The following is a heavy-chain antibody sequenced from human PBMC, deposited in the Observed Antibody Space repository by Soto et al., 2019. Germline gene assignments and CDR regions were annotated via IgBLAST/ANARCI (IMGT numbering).Heavy chain of an antibody. CDR3: ARLGSNSPSLYYYYYYMDV. Sequence: SETLSLTCTVSGGCISSGGYYWSWIRQHPGKGLEWIGYIYYSGSTYYNPSLKSRVTISVDTSKNQFSLKLSSVTAADTAVYYCARLGSNSPSLYYYYYYMDVWGKGTTVTVSS. J-gene: IGHJ6*03. CDR2: IYYSGST. D-gene: IGHD4-4*01. CDR1: GGCISSGGYY. V-gene: IGHV4-31*03.